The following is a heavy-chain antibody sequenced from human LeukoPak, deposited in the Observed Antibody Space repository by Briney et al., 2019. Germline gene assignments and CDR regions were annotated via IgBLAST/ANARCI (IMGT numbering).Heavy chain of an antibody. CDR1: GGSISSYY. V-gene: IGHV4-59*08. J-gene: IGHJ4*02. CDR2: IYYSGST. D-gene: IGHD6-13*01. CDR3: ARGPRYSSSWYLDY. Sequence: SETLSLTCTVSGGSISSYYWSWIRQPPGKGLEWIGYIYYSGSTNYNPSLKSRVTISVDTSKNQFSLKLSSVTAADTAVYYCARGPRYSSSWYLDYWGQGTLVTVSS.